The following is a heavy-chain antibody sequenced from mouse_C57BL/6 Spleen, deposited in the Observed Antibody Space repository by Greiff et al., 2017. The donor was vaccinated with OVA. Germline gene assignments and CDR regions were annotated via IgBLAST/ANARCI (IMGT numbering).Heavy chain of an antibody. CDR2: IRNKANGYTT. J-gene: IGHJ4*01. CDR3: ARRYGNSYYYAMDY. Sequence: EVKLQESGGGLVQPGGSLSLSCAASGFTFTDYYMSWVRQPPGKALEWLGFIRNKANGYTTEYSASVKGRFTISRDNSQSILYLQMNALSAEDSASYYCARRYGNSYYYAMDYWGQGTSVTVSS. D-gene: IGHD2-1*01. CDR1: GFTFTDYY. V-gene: IGHV7-3*01.